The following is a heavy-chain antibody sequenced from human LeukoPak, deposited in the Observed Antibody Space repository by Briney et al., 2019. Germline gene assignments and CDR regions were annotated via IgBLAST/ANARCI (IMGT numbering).Heavy chain of an antibody. D-gene: IGHD2-2*01. CDR2: IYYSGST. V-gene: IGHV4-30-4*08. J-gene: IGHJ3*02. Sequence: SETLSLTCTVSGGSISSGDYYWSWIRQPPGKGLEWIGYIYYSGSTYYNPSLKSRVTISVDTSENQFSLKLSSETAADTAVYYCARGDIVVVPAAADAFDIWGQGTMVTVSS. CDR1: GGSISSGDYY. CDR3: ARGDIVVVPAAADAFDI.